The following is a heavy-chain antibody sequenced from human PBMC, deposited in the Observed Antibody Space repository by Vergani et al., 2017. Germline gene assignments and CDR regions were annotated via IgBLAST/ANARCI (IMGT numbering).Heavy chain of an antibody. CDR1: GFTFSSYG. Sequence: QVQLVESGGGVVQPGRSLRLSCAASGFTFSSYGMHWVRQAPGKGLEWVAVIWYDGSNKYYADSVKGRFTISRDNSKNTLYLQMNSLRAEDTAVYYCARDHRTSPDYWGQGTLVTVSS. J-gene: IGHJ4*02. CDR2: IWYDGSNK. CDR3: ARDHRTSPDY. V-gene: IGHV3-33*01.